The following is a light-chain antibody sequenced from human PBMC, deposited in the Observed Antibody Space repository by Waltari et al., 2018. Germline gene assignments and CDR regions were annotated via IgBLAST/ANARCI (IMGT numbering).Light chain of an antibody. Sequence: DIQMTQSPSSLSAFVGDRVTITCRASLSINTYFNWYKQKPGKAPELLIYAASRLQSGVPSRFSGSGSGTDFTLTISSLQPEDFATYYCQQTYSAPFSFGPGTTVDVK. V-gene: IGKV1-39*01. CDR2: AAS. J-gene: IGKJ3*01. CDR3: QQTYSAPFS. CDR1: LSINTY.